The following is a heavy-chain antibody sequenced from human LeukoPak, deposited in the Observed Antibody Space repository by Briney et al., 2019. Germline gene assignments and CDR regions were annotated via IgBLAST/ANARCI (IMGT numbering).Heavy chain of an antibody. CDR1: GFTFSTCA. J-gene: IGHJ5*02. CDR2: ISGNGDST. Sequence: GGSLRLSCAASGFTFSTCAMHWVRQAPGKGLEYVAAISGNGDSTYYVNSVKGRFTISRDNSKNTLYLQMGSLRPEDMAVYYCAREVYAGNWFDPWGQGTLVTVSS. CDR3: AREVYAGNWFDP. D-gene: IGHD2-8*01. V-gene: IGHV3-64*01.